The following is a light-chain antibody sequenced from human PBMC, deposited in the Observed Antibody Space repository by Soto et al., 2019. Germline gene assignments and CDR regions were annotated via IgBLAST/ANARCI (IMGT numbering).Light chain of an antibody. V-gene: IGKV2-28*01. CDR1: QSLLHSNGYNY. CDR2: LGS. Sequence: DIVMTQSPLSLPVTPGEPASISCRSSQSLLHSNGYNYLDWYLQKPGQSPQLLIYLGSNRASGVPDRFSGSGSGTDFTLKISRVEAEDVGVYYCMQPLQSWTFGQ. CDR3: MQPLQSWT. J-gene: IGKJ1*01.